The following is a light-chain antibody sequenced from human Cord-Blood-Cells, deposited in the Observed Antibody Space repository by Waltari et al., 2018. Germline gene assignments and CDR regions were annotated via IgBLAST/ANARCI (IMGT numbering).Light chain of an antibody. J-gene: IGKJ1*01. V-gene: IGKV1-5*03. Sequence: DIQMTQPPSTLSASVGDRVTITCRASQSISSWLAWYQQKPGKAPKLLLYKASSLESGVPSRFSGSGVGTEFTLTISSLQPDDFATYYCQQYNSYWTFGQGTKVEIK. CDR2: KAS. CDR1: QSISSW. CDR3: QQYNSYWT.